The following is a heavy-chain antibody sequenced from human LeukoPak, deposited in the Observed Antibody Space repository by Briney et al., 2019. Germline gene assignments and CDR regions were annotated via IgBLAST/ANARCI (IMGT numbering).Heavy chain of an antibody. J-gene: IGHJ3*01. CDR3: VRGRVMRGTYYVAGQDALDV. CDR2: IIPMFGVP. V-gene: IGHV1-69*13. Sequence: ASVKVSCKASGGTFSNYAINWVRQAPGQGLEWMGEIIPMFGVPNYAQKFQGRVTLTAVESTSTAYMELSSLRSEDTAVYYYVRGRVMRGTYYVAGQDALDVWGQGTMVTVSS. CDR1: GGTFSNYA. D-gene: IGHD3-16*01.